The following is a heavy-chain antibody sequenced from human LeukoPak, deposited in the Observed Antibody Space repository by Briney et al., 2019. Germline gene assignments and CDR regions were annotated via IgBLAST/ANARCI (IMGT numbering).Heavy chain of an antibody. Sequence: SETLSLTCTVSDYSISSIYCWGWIRQPPGTGLEWIGTICHSRSTYYNASLKSRVTISIDTSMNQFSLRLNSVTAADTAVYYCAREVTMVRGVKLGWFDPWGQGTLVTVSS. D-gene: IGHD3-10*01. V-gene: IGHV4-38-2*02. J-gene: IGHJ5*02. CDR1: DYSISSIYC. CDR2: ICHSRST. CDR3: AREVTMVRGVKLGWFDP.